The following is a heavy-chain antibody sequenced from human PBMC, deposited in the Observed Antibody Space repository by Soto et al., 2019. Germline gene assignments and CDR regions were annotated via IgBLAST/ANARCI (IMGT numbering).Heavy chain of an antibody. D-gene: IGHD1-26*01. CDR1: GCTFSSYA. Sequence: AGGSLRLSCAASGCTFSSYAMHWVRQAPGKGLEWVAVISYDGSNKYYADSVKGRFTISRDNSKNTLYLQMNSLRAEDTAVCYCARDQQWELLPYYYYGMDVWGQGTTVTVSS. V-gene: IGHV3-30-3*01. CDR2: ISYDGSNK. CDR3: ARDQQWELLPYYYYGMDV. J-gene: IGHJ6*02.